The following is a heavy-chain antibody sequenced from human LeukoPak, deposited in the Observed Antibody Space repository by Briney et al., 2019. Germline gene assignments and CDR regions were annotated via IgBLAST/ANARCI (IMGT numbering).Heavy chain of an antibody. CDR3: AAGRMGPTDY. J-gene: IGHJ4*02. V-gene: IGHV1-58*02. CDR1: GFTFTSSA. CDR2: IVVGSGNT. Sequence: ASVKVSCKASGFTFTSSAMQWLRQARGERLEWIGWIVVGSGNTNYARKFQERVTITRDMSTSTAYMELSSLRSEDTAVYYCAAGRMGPTDYWGQGTLVTVSS.